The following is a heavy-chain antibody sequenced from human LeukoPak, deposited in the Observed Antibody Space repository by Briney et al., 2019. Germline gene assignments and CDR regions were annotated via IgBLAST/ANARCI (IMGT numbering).Heavy chain of an antibody. Sequence: ASVKVSCKASGYTFTSYGISWVRQAPGQGLEWMGWISAYNGNTNYAQKLQGRVTMTTDTSTSTAYMELRSLRSDDTAVYYCAADHQYSGSSYYYMDVWGKGTTVTVSS. CDR1: GYTFTSYG. V-gene: IGHV1-18*01. D-gene: IGHD3-10*01. CDR2: ISAYNGNT. CDR3: AADHQYSGSSYYYMDV. J-gene: IGHJ6*03.